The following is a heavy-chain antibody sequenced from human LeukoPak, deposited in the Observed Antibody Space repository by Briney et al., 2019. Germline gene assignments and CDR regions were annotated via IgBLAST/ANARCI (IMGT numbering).Heavy chain of an antibody. J-gene: IGHJ4*02. CDR1: GGSISSYY. D-gene: IGHD3-10*01. V-gene: IGHV4-59*01. CDR2: IYYSGST. CDR3: ARGVLWDTGSYFDY. Sequence: SETLSLTCTVSGGSISSYYWSWTRQPPGKGLEWIGYIYYSGSTNYNPSLKSRVTISVDTSKNQFSLKLSSVTAADTAVYYCARGVLWDTGSYFDYWGQGTLVTVSS.